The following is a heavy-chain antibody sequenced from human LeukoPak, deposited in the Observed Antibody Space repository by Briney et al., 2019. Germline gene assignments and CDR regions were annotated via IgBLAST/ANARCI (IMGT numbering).Heavy chain of an antibody. CDR3: VKGSALLVVITHIDY. V-gene: IGHV3-9*01. CDR2: ISWNSGSI. Sequence: GRSLRLSCAASGFTFDDYAMHWVRQAPGKGLEWVSGISWNSGSIGYADSVKGRFTISRDNAKNSLYLQMNSLRAEDTALYYCVKGSALLVVITHIDYWGQGTLVTVYS. D-gene: IGHD3-22*01. CDR1: GFTFDDYA. J-gene: IGHJ4*02.